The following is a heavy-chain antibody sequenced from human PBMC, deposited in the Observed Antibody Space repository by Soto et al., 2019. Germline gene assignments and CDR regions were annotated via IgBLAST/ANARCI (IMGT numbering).Heavy chain of an antibody. V-gene: IGHV3-66*01. Sequence: GGSLRLSCAASGFTVSSNYMNWVRQSPGKGLEWLSVLYAGGSSYYADSVKGRFTISRDDSKNTLYLQMNSLRAEDTAVYYCVREITSGWNAFDSWGQGTLVTVSS. CDR1: GFTVSSNY. CDR2: LYAGGSS. CDR3: VREITSGWNAFDS. J-gene: IGHJ4*02. D-gene: IGHD6-19*01.